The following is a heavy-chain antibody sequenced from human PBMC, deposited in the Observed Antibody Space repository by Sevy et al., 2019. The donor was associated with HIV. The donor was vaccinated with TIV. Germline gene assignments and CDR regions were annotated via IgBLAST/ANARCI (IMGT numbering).Heavy chain of an antibody. D-gene: IGHD6-19*01. CDR2: ISPYNGNT. Sequence: ASVKVSCKASGYTFSSYGISWMRQAPGQGLEWMGWISPYNGNTYYAQKFQGRVTMTTDTSTSTAYMKLSSLISDDTAVYYCARDYGAKHFSRGLPFDYWGQGALVTVSS. V-gene: IGHV1-18*01. CDR1: GYTFSSYG. CDR3: ARDYGAKHFSRGLPFDY. J-gene: IGHJ4*02.